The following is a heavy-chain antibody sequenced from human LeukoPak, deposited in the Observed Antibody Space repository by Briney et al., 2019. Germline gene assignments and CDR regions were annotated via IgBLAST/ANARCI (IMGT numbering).Heavy chain of an antibody. D-gene: IGHD3-22*01. J-gene: IGHJ1*01. Sequence: SVKVSCKASGGTFSSYAISWVRQAPGQGLEWMGGIIPIFGTANYAQKFQGRVTITADESTSTAYMELSSLRSEDTAVYYCATYDSSGYREYFQHRGQGTLVTVSS. CDR2: IIPIFGTA. V-gene: IGHV1-69*13. CDR3: ATYDSSGYREYFQH. CDR1: GGTFSSYA.